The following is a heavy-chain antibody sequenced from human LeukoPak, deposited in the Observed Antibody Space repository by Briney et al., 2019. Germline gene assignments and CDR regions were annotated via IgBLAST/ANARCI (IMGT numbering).Heavy chain of an antibody. CDR2: ISNGGTTN. CDR3: ASEPRPLDH. J-gene: IGHJ4*02. CDR1: GFTFSDNY. Sequence: GGSLRLSCAASGFTFSDNYMSWIPQAPGKGLEWVSYISNGGTTNKYAVTVEGRFTISRDNAKNFLYLQMNSLRDEDTAVYVCASEPRPLDHWGQGTLVTVSS. V-gene: IGHV3-11*04.